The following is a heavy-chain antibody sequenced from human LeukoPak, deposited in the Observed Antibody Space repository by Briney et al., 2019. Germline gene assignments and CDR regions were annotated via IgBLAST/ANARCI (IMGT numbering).Heavy chain of an antibody. J-gene: IGHJ4*02. CDR2: IYYSGST. D-gene: IGHD3-22*01. CDR1: GGSISSYY. V-gene: IGHV4-59*01. Sequence: PSETLSLTCTVSGGSISSYYWSWIRQPPGKGLEWLGYIYYSGSTNYNPSLKSRVTISTSKNQFPLKLGSVTAADTAVYYCARNYYDSSDYEYYFDYWGQGTLVTVSS. CDR3: ARNYYDSSDYEYYFDY.